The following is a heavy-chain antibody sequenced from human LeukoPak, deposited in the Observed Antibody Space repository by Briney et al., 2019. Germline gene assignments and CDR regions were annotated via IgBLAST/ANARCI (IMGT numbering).Heavy chain of an antibody. D-gene: IGHD3-3*01. V-gene: IGHV3-30-3*01. J-gene: IGHJ4*02. Sequence: GGSLRLSCAASGFTFSSYAMHWVRQAPGKGLEWVAVISYDGSNKYYADSVKGRFTISRDNSKNTLYLQMNSLRAEDTAVYYYARAGGLEWLLPYYFDYWGQGTLVTVSS. CDR3: ARAGGLEWLLPYYFDY. CDR2: ISYDGSNK. CDR1: GFTFSSYA.